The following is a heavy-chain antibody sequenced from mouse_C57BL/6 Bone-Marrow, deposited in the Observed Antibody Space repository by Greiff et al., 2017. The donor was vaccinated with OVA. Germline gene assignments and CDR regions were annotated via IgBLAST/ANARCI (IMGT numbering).Heavy chain of an antibody. CDR1: GYTFTSYW. D-gene: IGHD2-1*01. J-gene: IGHJ4*01. CDR2: IYPGSGST. Sequence: QVQLQQPGAELVKPGASVKMSCKASGYTFTSYWITWVKQRPGQGLEWIGDIYPGSGSTNYNEKFKSKATLTVDTSSSTAYMQLSSLTSEDSAVYYCARGRGYGNYEDYYAMDYWGQGTSVTVSS. V-gene: IGHV1-55*01. CDR3: ARGRGYGNYEDYYAMDY.